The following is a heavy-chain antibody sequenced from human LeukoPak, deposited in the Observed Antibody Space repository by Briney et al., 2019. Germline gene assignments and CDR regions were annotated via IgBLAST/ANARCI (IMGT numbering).Heavy chain of an antibody. V-gene: IGHV3-48*02. Sequence: QARRSPGLSRGGTGLTLERERMNLVPPAPRKGVEGGSYISSSSSTIYYAVSVKGRCTISRDNAKYLLYLQMNSLRDEDTAVYYYARNPSGSYYRYYFDYWGQGTLVTVSS. CDR2: ISSSSSTI. J-gene: IGHJ4*02. CDR1: GLTLERER. CDR3: ARNPSGSYYRYYFDY. D-gene: IGHD1-26*01.